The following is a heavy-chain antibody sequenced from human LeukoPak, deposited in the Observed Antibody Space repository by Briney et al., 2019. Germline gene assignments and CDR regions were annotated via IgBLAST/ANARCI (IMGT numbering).Heavy chain of an antibody. CDR2: IWYDGSNK. J-gene: IGHJ5*02. D-gene: IGHD6-13*01. Sequence: GGSLRLFCAASGFTFSSYGMHWVRQAPGKGLEWVAVIWYDGSNKYYADSVKGRFTISRDNSKNTLYLQMNSLRAEDTAVYYCARGGGSSSWYDWFDPWGQGTLVTVSS. CDR1: GFTFSSYG. CDR3: ARGGGSSSWYDWFDP. V-gene: IGHV3-33*01.